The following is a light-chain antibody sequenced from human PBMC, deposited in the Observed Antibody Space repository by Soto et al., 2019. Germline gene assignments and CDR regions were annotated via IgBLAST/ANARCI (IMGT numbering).Light chain of an antibody. J-gene: IGKJ1*01. CDR3: MQGTYWPWT. V-gene: IGKV2-30*02. CDR1: QSLVHSSGNTY. Sequence: VAMTQSPLSMPITLGQPTSISCRSSQSLVHSSGNTYLNWFLQRQGHSPRGXXYQVSNRASGVPDRFSGSASGIDGTMKISRVEEDDGGVYYGMQGTYWPWTFGQGTKVDIK. CDR2: QVS.